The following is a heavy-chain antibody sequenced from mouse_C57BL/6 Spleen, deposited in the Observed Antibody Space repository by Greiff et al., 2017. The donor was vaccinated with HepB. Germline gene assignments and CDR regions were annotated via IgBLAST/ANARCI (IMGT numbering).Heavy chain of an antibody. CDR3: ARRDGYSDY. CDR2: IDPSDSYT. CDR1: GYTFTSYW. Sequence: QVQLKQPGAELVMPGASVKLSCKASGYTFTSYWMHWVKQRPGQGLEWIGEIDPSDSYTNYNQKFKGKSTLTVDKSSSTAYMQLSSLTSEDSAVYYCARRDGYSDYWGQGTTLTVSS. D-gene: IGHD2-3*01. J-gene: IGHJ2*01. V-gene: IGHV1-69*01.